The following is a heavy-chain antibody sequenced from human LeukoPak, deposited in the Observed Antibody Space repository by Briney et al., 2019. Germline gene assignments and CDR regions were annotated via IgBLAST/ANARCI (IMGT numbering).Heavy chain of an antibody. CDR1: GFTFSSYG. CDR3: ARDLSWQYFDY. V-gene: IGHV3-30*03. Sequence: GGSLRLSCAASGFTFSSYGMHWVRQAPGKGLEWVAVISYDGSNKYYADSVKGRFTISRDNSKNTLYLQMNSLRAEDTAVYYCARDLSWQYFDYWGQGTLVTVSS. CDR2: ISYDGSNK. J-gene: IGHJ4*02.